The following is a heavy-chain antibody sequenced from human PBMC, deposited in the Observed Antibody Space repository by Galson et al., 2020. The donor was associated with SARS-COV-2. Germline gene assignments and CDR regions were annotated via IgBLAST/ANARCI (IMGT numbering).Heavy chain of an antibody. CDR3: ARDSGNFDWLFYTLSYYFDY. Sequence: TGGSLRLSCAASGFTFSSYAMHWVRQAPGKGLEWVAVISYDGSNKYYADSVKGRFTISRDNSKNTLYLQMNSLRAEDTAVYYCARDSGNFDWLFYTLSYYFDYWGQGTLVTVSS. CDR1: GFTFSSYA. V-gene: IGHV3-30-3*01. J-gene: IGHJ4*02. CDR2: ISYDGSNK. D-gene: IGHD3-9*01.